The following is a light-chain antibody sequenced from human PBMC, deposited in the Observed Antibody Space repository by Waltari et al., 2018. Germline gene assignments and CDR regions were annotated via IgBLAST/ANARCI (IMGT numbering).Light chain of an antibody. CDR1: QSVSSRH. J-gene: IGKJ2*01. CDR2: SAS. V-gene: IGKV3-20*01. Sequence: EIVLTQSPGTLSLSPGERATLSCRASQSVSSRHLAWYQHKPGQAPRLLIYSASSRASGIPDRFSGSGSGTDFTLTITRLEPEDIGVYYCQPYGSSPVYTFGQGTKLEI. CDR3: QPYGSSPVYT.